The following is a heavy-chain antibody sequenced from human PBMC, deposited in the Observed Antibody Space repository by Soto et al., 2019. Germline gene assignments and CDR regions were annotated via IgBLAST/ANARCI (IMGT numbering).Heavy chain of an antibody. Sequence: GGSLRLSCSASGFTFSSYAMHWVRQAPGKGLEYVSAISSNGGSTYYADSVKGRFTISRDNSKNTLYLQMSSLRAEDTAVYYCVKDRYYDSSGYSGVVDYWGQGTLVTVSS. V-gene: IGHV3-64D*08. J-gene: IGHJ4*02. CDR1: GFTFSSYA. D-gene: IGHD3-22*01. CDR2: ISSNGGST. CDR3: VKDRYYDSSGYSGVVDY.